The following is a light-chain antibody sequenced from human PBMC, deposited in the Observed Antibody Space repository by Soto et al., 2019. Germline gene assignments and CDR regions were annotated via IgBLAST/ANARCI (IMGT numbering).Light chain of an antibody. CDR1: RSVSSSY. CDR3: QGRRN. Sequence: DIPVTGAPGALSLSPGDRAPPSCRAGRSVSSSYLARCQQKPGQVPRLLISGATSIPTRIPDSLSGSGSRTTFTSTVSSLDPEDYAIYCCQGRRNFGQGTRLEIK. J-gene: IGKJ5*01. V-gene: IGKV3D-20*02. CDR2: GAT.